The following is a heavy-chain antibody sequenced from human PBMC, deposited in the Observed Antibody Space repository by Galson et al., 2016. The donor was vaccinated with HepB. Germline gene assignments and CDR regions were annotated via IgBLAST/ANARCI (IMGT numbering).Heavy chain of an antibody. CDR2: INAANGDT. J-gene: IGHJ6*02. CDR3: ARGHIVATVDYYYYYGLDV. Sequence: SVKVSCKASGYTFTNYAMYWVRQAPGKRLEWMGWINAANGDTKYSQKLQGRGTITWDTSANTAYMELSSLRSEDTAVYYCARGHIVATVDYYYYYGLDVWGQGTTVTVSS. V-gene: IGHV1-3*01. CDR1: GYTFTNYA. D-gene: IGHD5-12*01.